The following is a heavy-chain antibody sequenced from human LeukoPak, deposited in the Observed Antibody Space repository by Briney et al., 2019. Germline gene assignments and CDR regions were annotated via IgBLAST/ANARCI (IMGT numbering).Heavy chain of an antibody. Sequence: SETLSLTCTVSGGSISSYYWSWIRRPPGRGLEWIGYIYYSGSTNYNPSLKSRVTISVDTSKNQFSLKLSSVTAADTAVYYCAREGYSYGPFDYWGQGTLSPSPQ. CDR3: AREGYSYGPFDY. V-gene: IGHV4-59*01. J-gene: IGHJ4*02. CDR2: IYYSGST. CDR1: GGSISSYY. D-gene: IGHD5-18*01.